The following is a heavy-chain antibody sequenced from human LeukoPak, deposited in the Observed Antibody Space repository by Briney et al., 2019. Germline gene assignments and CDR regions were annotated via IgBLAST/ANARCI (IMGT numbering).Heavy chain of an antibody. CDR2: IYYSGST. D-gene: IGHD3-10*01. CDR1: GGSISSVSISSYY. V-gene: IGHV4-61*01. J-gene: IGHJ4*02. Sequence: SETLSLTCTVSGGSISSVSISSYYWSWIRQPPGKGLEWIGYIYYSGSTNYNPSLKSRVTISVDTSKNQFSLKLSSVAAADTAVYYCAREIRGWFGELLSQAFWDYWGQGTLVTVSS. CDR3: AREIRGWFGELLSQAFWDY.